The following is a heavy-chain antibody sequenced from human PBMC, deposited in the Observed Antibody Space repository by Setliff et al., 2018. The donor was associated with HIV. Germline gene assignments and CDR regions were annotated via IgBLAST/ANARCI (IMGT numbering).Heavy chain of an antibody. J-gene: IGHJ5*02. V-gene: IGHV1-18*01. CDR2: ISANSGIT. D-gene: IGHD2-2*01. CDR1: GYLFTHYG. Sequence: ASVKVSCKASGYLFTHYGVSWVRRAPGQGLEWMGWISANSGITDYAQKFRGRVTMTTDASTTTAYMELTDLRSDDTAFYYCARVPAVTRGDWFDPWGQGTLVTVSS. CDR3: ARVPAVTRGDWFDP.